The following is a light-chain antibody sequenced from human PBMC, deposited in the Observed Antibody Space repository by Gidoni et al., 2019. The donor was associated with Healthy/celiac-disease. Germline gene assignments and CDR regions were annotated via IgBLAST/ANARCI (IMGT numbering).Light chain of an antibody. V-gene: IGLV2-14*01. CDR3: SSYTSSSTLYV. Sequence: QYALTQPPSVSGSPGQWITISCTGTSSDVGGYNYVSWYQQHPGKAPKLMIYDVSNRPSGGSTRFSCSKSGNTASLTISGLQAEDEADYYCSSYTSSSTLYVFGTGTKVTVL. J-gene: IGLJ1*01. CDR1: SSDVGGYNY. CDR2: DVS.